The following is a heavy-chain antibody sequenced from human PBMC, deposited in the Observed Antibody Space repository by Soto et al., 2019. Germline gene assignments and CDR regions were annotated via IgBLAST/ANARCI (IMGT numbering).Heavy chain of an antibody. Sequence: SETLSLTCTVSGGSISSSSYYWGWIRQPPGKGLEWIGSIYYSGSTYYNPSLTSRVTISVDTSKNQFSLRLSSVTAADTAVYYCCVTDYYYGMDVWGQGTTVTVSS. CDR1: GGSISSSSYY. J-gene: IGHJ6*02. CDR3: CVTDYYYGMDV. V-gene: IGHV4-39*01. CDR2: IYYSGST. D-gene: IGHD1-20*01.